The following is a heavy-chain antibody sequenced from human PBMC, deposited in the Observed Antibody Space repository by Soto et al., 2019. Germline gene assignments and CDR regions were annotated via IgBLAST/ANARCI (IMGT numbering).Heavy chain of an antibody. CDR2: INHSGGT. J-gene: IGHJ4*02. CDR3: ARLRWERTWVIDY. CDR1: GGTFSGYY. Sequence: PSETLSLTCAVYGGTFSGYYWSWIRQPPVKGLEWIGEINHSGGTNYNPSLKSRVTISVDTSKNQFSLKLSSVTASDTAVFSCARLRWERTWVIDYWGEGTRDTVAS. V-gene: IGHV4-34*01. D-gene: IGHD1-26*01.